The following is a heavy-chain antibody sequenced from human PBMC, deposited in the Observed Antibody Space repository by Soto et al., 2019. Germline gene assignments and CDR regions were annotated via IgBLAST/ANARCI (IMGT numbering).Heavy chain of an antibody. CDR3: ARDQIAAAGTSIYYYYYGMDV. V-gene: IGHV3-11*01. CDR2: ISSSGSTI. CDR1: GFTFSDYY. D-gene: IGHD6-13*01. Sequence: GGSLRLSCAASGFTFSDYYMSWIRQAPGEGLEWVSYISSSGSTIYYADSVKGRFTISRDNAKNSLYLQMNSLRAEDTAVYYCARDQIAAAGTSIYYYYYGMDVWGKGTTVTVSS. J-gene: IGHJ6*04.